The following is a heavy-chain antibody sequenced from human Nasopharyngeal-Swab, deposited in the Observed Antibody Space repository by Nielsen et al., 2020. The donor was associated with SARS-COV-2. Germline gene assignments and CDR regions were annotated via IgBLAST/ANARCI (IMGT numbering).Heavy chain of an antibody. J-gene: IGHJ5*02. CDR2: INAGNGNT. D-gene: IGHD6-19*01. CDR3: ARAPLAVAGTIGDWFDP. V-gene: IGHV1-3*01. Sequence: WVRQAPGQRLEWMGWINAGNGNTKYSQKFQGRGTITRDTSASTAYMELSSLRSEDTAVYYCARAPLAVAGTIGDWFDPWGQGTLVTVSS.